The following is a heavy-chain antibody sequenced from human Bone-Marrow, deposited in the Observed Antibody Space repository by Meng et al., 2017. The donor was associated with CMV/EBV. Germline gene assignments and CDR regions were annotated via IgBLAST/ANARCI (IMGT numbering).Heavy chain of an antibody. CDR2: INPNSGGT. J-gene: IGHJ6*02. Sequence: ASVKVSCKASGYTFIGYCMHWVRQAPGQGLEWMGWINPNSGGTNYAQKFQGRVTMTRDTSISTAYLELSRLRSDDTAVYYCARDSGYSVCMDVWGQGTTVTVSS. CDR3: ARDSGYSVCMDV. D-gene: IGHD6-13*01. V-gene: IGHV1-2*02. CDR1: GYTFIGYC.